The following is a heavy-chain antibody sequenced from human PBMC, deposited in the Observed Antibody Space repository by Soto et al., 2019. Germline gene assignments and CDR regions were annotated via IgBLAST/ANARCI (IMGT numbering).Heavy chain of an antibody. CDR2: ISAYNGNT. Sequence: ASVKVSCKASGYTFTSYGISWLRQSPGQGLEWMGWISAYNGNTNYAQKLQGRVTMTTDTSTSTAYMELRSLRSDDTAVYYCARVGYSYGDYYYGMDVWGQGTTVTVSS. CDR3: ARVGYSYGDYYYGMDV. CDR1: GYTFTSYG. V-gene: IGHV1-18*04. D-gene: IGHD5-18*01. J-gene: IGHJ6*02.